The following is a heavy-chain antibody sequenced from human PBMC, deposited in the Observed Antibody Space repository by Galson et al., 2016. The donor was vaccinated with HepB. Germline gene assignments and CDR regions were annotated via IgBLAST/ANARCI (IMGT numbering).Heavy chain of an antibody. V-gene: IGHV3-7*03. D-gene: IGHD1-26*01. CDR2: IKQDGSEK. J-gene: IGHJ2*01. Sequence: SLRLSCAASGFTFSSHWMPWVRQAPGKGVDWVANIKQDGSEKYYVDSVKGRFTISRDNAENSLYLQMNSLRAEDTAVYYCARDQGYSGSYLRYLDLWGRGTLVTVSS. CDR3: ARDQGYSGSYLRYLDL. CDR1: GFTFSSHW.